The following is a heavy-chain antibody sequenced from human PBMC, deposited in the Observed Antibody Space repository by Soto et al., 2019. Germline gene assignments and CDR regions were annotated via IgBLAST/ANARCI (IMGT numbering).Heavy chain of an antibody. D-gene: IGHD6-19*01. CDR3: ARPYGGWYSY. Sequence: ASVKVSVKASGYTFTSYYMHWLRQAPGQGLEWMGIINPSGGSTSYAQKFQGRVTMTRDTSTSTVYMELSSLRSEDTAVYYCARPYGGWYSYWGQGTLVTVSA. J-gene: IGHJ4*02. V-gene: IGHV1-46*01. CDR2: INPSGGST. CDR1: GYTFTSYY.